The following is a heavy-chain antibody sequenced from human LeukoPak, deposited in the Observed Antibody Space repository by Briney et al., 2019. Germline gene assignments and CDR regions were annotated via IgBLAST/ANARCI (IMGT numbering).Heavy chain of an antibody. V-gene: IGHV1-46*01. CDR2: INPSGGST. D-gene: IGHD2-2*01. CDR1: GGTFSSYA. CDR3: ARGVVVPAAFDY. J-gene: IGHJ4*02. Sequence: ASVKVSCKASGGTFSSYAISWVRQAPGQGLEWMGIINPSGGSTSYAQKFQGRVTMTRDTSTSTVYMELSSLRSEDTAVYYCARGVVVPAAFDYWGQGTLVTVSS.